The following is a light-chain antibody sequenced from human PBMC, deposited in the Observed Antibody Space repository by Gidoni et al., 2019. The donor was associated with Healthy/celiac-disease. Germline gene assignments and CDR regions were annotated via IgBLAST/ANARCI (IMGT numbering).Light chain of an antibody. V-gene: IGKV1-33*01. J-gene: IGKJ4*01. CDR1: QDIRNY. Sequence: DIQMTQSPSSLSASVGDRVPITCQASQDIRNYLNWYQQKPGKAPKLLIYDSSNLETGVPSRFSGSGSGTDFTFTISSLQPEDIATYYCQQYGNLPLTFGGGTKVEIK. CDR3: QQYGNLPLT. CDR2: DSS.